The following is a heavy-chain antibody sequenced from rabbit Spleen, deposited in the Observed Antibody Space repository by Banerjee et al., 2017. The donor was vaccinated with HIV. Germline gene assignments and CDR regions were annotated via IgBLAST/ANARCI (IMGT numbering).Heavy chain of an antibody. D-gene: IGHD1-1*01. Sequence: QEQLTETGGGLVQPGGSLTLSCKASGIDFTNYYITWVRQAPGKGLEWIACINTATGKGVYASWAKGRFTISKTSSTTVTLQMTSLTVADTATYFCARDLPDAIGWNFNLWGPGTLVTVS. J-gene: IGHJ4*01. CDR3: ARDLPDAIGWNFNL. CDR2: INTATGKG. CDR1: GIDFTNYY. V-gene: IGHV1S45*01.